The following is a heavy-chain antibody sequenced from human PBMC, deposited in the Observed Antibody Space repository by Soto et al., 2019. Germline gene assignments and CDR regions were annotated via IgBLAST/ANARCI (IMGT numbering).Heavy chain of an antibody. CDR3: AREQKRIAARPGFDY. CDR2: IYYSGST. CDR1: GGSISSGDYY. V-gene: IGHV4-30-4*01. J-gene: IGHJ4*02. Sequence: LSLTCTVSGGSISSGDYYWSWIRQPPGKGLEWIGYIYYSGSTYYNPSLKSRVTISVDTSKNQFSLKLSSVTAADTAVYYCAREQKRIAARPGFDYWGQGTLVTVSS. D-gene: IGHD6-6*01.